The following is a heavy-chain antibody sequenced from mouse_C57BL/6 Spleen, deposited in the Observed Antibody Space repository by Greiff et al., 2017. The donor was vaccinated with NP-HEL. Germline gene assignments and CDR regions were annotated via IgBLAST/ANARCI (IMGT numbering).Heavy chain of an antibody. CDR1: GFTFSSYT. CDR2: ISGGGGNT. Sequence: VQLQESGGGLVKPGGSLKLSCAASGFTFSSYTMSWVRQTPEKRLEWVATISGGGGNTYYPDSVKGRFTISRDNAKNTLYLQMSSRRSEDTALYYCARREYYYGGFAYWGQGTLVTVSA. CDR3: ARREYYYGGFAY. D-gene: IGHD1-1*01. V-gene: IGHV5-9*01. J-gene: IGHJ3*01.